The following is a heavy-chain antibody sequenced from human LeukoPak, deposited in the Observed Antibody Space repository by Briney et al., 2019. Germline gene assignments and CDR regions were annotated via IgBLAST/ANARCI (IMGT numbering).Heavy chain of an antibody. CDR1: GYSISSGYY. V-gene: IGHV4-38-2*02. CDR3: ARAGGDCYSCWFDP. J-gene: IGHJ5*02. CDR2: IYHSGST. D-gene: IGHD2-21*02. Sequence: SETLSLTCTVSGYSISSGYYWGWIRQPPGKGLEWIGSIYHSGSTYYNPSLKSRATISVDTPKNQFSLKLSSVTAADTAVYYCARAGGDCYSCWFDPWGQGTLVTVSS.